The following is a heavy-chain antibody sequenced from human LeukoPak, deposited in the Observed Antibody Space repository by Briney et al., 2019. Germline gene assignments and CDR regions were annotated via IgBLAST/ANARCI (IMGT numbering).Heavy chain of an antibody. J-gene: IGHJ4*02. CDR2: IYHSGST. CDR1: GGSISSGGYS. Sequence: SQTLSLTCAVSGGSISSGGYSWSWIRQPPGKGLEWIGYIYHSGSTYYNSSLKSRVTISLDRSKNQLSLKLTSVTAADTAVYYCARVSLSEWPGDYFDYWGQGTLVTVSS. D-gene: IGHD3-3*01. V-gene: IGHV4-30-2*01. CDR3: ARVSLSEWPGDYFDY.